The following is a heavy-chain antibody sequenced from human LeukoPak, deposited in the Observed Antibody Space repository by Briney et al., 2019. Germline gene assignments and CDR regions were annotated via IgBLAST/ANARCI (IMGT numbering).Heavy chain of an antibody. V-gene: IGHV3-74*01. CDR2: INRDGNTT. CDR1: GFTFSSYW. CDR3: ARGNYYGMDV. J-gene: IGHJ6*02. Sequence: GGSLRLSCAASGFTFSSYWMHWVRQAPGKGRLWGSRINRDGNTTYYEDSVKGRFPISRDNAKNTLYLQLNSLSPEDTAVSYCARGNYYGMDVWGQGTTVTVSS.